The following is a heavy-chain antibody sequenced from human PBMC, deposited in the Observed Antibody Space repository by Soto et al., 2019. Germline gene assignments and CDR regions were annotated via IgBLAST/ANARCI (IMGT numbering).Heavy chain of an antibody. J-gene: IGHJ4*02. CDR2: IYYSGST. CDR1: GGSISSYY. Sequence: PSETLSLTCTVSGGSISSYYWSWIGQPPGKGLEWIGYIYYSGSTNYNPSLKSRVTISVDTSKNQFSLKLSSVTAADTAVYYCASLGPACTTFDYWGQGSLVTDSS. V-gene: IGHV4-59*08. D-gene: IGHD3-3*01. CDR3: ASLGPACTTFDY.